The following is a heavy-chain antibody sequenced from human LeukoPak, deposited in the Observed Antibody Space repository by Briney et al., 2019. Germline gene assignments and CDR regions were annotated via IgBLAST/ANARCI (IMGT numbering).Heavy chain of an antibody. D-gene: IGHD6-19*01. CDR1: GFTFSSYW. Sequence: GGSLILSCAASGFTFSSYWMHWVRQAPGKGLVWVSRINTDGSSTSYADPVKGRFTISRDNAKNTLYLQMNSLRAEDTAVYYCARSATSGWYQPTDYWGQGTLVTVSS. J-gene: IGHJ4*02. V-gene: IGHV3-74*01. CDR2: INTDGSST. CDR3: ARSATSGWYQPTDY.